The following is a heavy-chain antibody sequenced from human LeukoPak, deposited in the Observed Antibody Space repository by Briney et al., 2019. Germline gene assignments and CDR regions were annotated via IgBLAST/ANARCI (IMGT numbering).Heavy chain of an antibody. V-gene: IGHV4-59*01. CDR3: ARSSQFSSTSFDY. Sequence: SETLSLTCAVYGGPFSGYYWSWIRQPPGKGLEWIGYIYYSGSTNYNPSLKSRVTISVDKSRNQCSLKLSSVTAADTAVYYCARSSQFSSTSFDYWGQGTLVTVSS. CDR2: IYYSGST. J-gene: IGHJ4*02. CDR1: GGPFSGYY. D-gene: IGHD6-13*01.